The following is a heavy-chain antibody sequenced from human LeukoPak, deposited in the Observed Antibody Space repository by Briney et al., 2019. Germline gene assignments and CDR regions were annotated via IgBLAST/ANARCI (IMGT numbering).Heavy chain of an antibody. J-gene: IGHJ4*02. Sequence: ASVKVSCKASGYTFTGYYMHWVRQAPGQGLVWMGWTNPNSGGTNYAQKFQGRVTMTRDTSISTAYMELSRLRSDDTAVYYCARGTHVDIVATITYWGQGTLVTVSS. CDR1: GYTFTGYY. D-gene: IGHD5-12*01. CDR2: TNPNSGGT. V-gene: IGHV1-2*02. CDR3: ARGTHVDIVATITY.